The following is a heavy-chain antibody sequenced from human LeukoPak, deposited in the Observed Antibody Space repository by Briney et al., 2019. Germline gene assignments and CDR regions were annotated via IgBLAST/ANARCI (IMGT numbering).Heavy chain of an antibody. D-gene: IGHD3-10*01. J-gene: IGHJ4*02. CDR2: IIPIFGTA. Sequence: ASVKVSCKASGYTFTGYYMHWVRQAPGQGLEWMGGIIPIFGTANYAQKFQGRVTITADESTSTAYMELSSLRSEDTAVYYCARSPALYYGSGRFLDYWGQGTLVTVSS. V-gene: IGHV1-69*13. CDR1: GYTFTGYY. CDR3: ARSPALYYGSGRFLDY.